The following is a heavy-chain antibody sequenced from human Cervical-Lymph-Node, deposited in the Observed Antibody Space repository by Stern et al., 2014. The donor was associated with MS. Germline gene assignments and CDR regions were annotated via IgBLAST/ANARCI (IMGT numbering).Heavy chain of an antibody. Sequence: EVHLVESGGGLVKPGESLRLSCAISGRTFTDAWLSWVRQVPGQGLEWVGRIKSKVDGETTDYAAPVKGRFTISRDDSKKTLYLQMNSLKTEDTAVYYCTTDQGYSFGYTKLDYWGQGSLVTVSS. D-gene: IGHD5-18*01. CDR3: TTDQGYSFGYTKLDY. J-gene: IGHJ4*02. V-gene: IGHV3-15*01. CDR1: GRTFTDAW. CDR2: IKSKVDGETT.